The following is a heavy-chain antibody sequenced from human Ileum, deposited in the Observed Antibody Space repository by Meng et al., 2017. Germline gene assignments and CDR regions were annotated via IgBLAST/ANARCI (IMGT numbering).Heavy chain of an antibody. CDR2: ILAGSGDT. CDR1: GFTFSTYA. Sequence: VPFVQSGAEVKKPGALVRISCKASGFTFSTYAIYWVRQAPGQSLEWVGWILAGSGDTKFSQNVQGRLTFDRDTSADTVYMELSSLTSGDRAVYYCGRGRASFYFDFWGQGTLVTVSS. CDR3: GRGRASFYFDF. V-gene: IGHV1-3*01. J-gene: IGHJ4*01. D-gene: IGHD6-6*01.